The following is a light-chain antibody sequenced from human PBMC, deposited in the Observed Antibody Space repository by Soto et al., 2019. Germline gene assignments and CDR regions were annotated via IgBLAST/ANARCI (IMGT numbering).Light chain of an antibody. Sequence: QSVLTQPPSVSGAPGQRVTISCTGSSSNIGAIYDVQWYQRLPGAAPKLLIYGNTNRPSGVPDRFSGSKSGTSASLAITGLQAEDEADYYCQSYDSSLSGSVFGGGTKLTVL. CDR2: GNT. V-gene: IGLV1-40*01. J-gene: IGLJ3*02. CDR3: QSYDSSLSGSV. CDR1: SSNIGAIYD.